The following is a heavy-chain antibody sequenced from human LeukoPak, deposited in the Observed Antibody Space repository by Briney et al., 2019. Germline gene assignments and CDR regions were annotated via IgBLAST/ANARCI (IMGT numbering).Heavy chain of an antibody. CDR1: GFAFSGYS. CDR2: ISSGSSTI. CDR3: ARSRTGNYLDY. Sequence: GGSLRLSCAASGFAFSGYSMNWVRQAPGKGLEWVSYISSGSSTIFYADSVKGRCTISRDNAKSSLFLQMNSLRAEDTAVYYCARSRTGNYLDYWGQGTLVTVSS. J-gene: IGHJ4*02. V-gene: IGHV3-48*01. D-gene: IGHD2-8*02.